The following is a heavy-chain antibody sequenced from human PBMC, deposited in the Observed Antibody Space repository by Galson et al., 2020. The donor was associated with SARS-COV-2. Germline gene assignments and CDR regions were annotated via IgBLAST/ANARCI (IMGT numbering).Heavy chain of an antibody. J-gene: IGHJ4*02. D-gene: IGHD2-2*01. CDR3: LAYSSTRHNY. Sequence: GGSLRLSCSASGFAFSDYAMHWVRQAPGKGLQYVSALSSTGGTSFYADSVSGRFTMSRDKSKNTFYLQMTGLRVEDTAFYYCLAYSSTRHNYWGQGTLVTVSS. CDR1: GFAFSDYA. CDR2: LSSTGGTS. V-gene: IGHV3-64D*09.